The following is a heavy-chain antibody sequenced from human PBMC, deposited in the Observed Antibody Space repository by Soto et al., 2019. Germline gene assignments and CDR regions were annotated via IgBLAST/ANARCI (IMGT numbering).Heavy chain of an antibody. CDR1: GGSISSSSYY. Sequence: PSETLSLTCTVSGGSISSSSYYWGWIRQPPGKGLEWIGNMYYSGSTYYNPSLKSRVTIFVDTSKNQFSLKLSSVTAADTAVYYCAGERYYDILTGYYPHCFDYWGQGTLVTVSS. CDR3: AGERYYDILTGYYPHCFDY. CDR2: MYYSGST. J-gene: IGHJ4*02. D-gene: IGHD3-9*01. V-gene: IGHV4-39*01.